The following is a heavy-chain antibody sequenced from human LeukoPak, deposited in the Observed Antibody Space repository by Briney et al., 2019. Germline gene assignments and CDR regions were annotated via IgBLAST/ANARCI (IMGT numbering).Heavy chain of an antibody. Sequence: GGSLRLSCAASGFTFSDYYMSWIRQAPGKGLEWVSYISSSGSTIYYADSVRGRFTISRDNAKNSLYLQMNSLRAEDTAVYYCSRALSYYYGMDVWGQGTTVTVSS. CDR1: GFTFSDYY. J-gene: IGHJ6*02. CDR2: ISSSGSTI. V-gene: IGHV3-11*01. CDR3: SRALSYYYGMDV.